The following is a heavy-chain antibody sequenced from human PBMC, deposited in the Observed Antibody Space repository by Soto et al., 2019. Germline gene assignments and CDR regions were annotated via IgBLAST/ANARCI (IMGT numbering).Heavy chain of an antibody. CDR1: GFTFTSSA. Sequence: QMQLVQSGPEVKKPGTSVKVSCKASGFTFTSSAMPWVRQARGQRLEWIGWIVVGSGNTNYAQKFQERVPMTRDMSTSTAYMELSSLRSEDTAVYYCAAVYSSGWHRHDAFDSWGQGTMVTVSS. CDR3: AAVYSSGWHRHDAFDS. CDR2: IVVGSGNT. V-gene: IGHV1-58*02. D-gene: IGHD6-19*01. J-gene: IGHJ3*02.